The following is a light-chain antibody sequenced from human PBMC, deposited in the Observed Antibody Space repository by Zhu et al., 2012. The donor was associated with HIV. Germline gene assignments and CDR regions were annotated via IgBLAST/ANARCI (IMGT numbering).Light chain of an antibody. CDR2: GAS. CDR1: QSVSSK. Sequence: EMVMTQSPDTLSVSPGERAALSCRASQSVSSKLAWYQQKPGQAPRLLIYGASSRAPGIPDRFSGSGSGTDFTLTISRLEPEDFAVYYCQQYGTSPYTFGQGTKLEIK. CDR3: QQYGTSPYT. V-gene: IGKV3-20*01. J-gene: IGKJ2*01.